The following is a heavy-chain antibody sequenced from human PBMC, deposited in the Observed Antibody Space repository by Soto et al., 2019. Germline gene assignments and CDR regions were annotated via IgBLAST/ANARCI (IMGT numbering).Heavy chain of an antibody. V-gene: IGHV3-23*01. CDR3: AKADGEQWLIPHLDN. CDR1: GFNFKKFA. J-gene: IGHJ4*02. D-gene: IGHD6-19*01. Sequence: EVQLLESGGGVVQPGGSLRLSCEASGFNFKKFAMGWVRQAPGEGLEWVSGISCCGGSTSYADSVKGQFTLARDDSKNTLSLHLNSLRFEDTARYFCAKADGEQWLIPHLDNWGQGTLVTVS. CDR2: ISCCGGST.